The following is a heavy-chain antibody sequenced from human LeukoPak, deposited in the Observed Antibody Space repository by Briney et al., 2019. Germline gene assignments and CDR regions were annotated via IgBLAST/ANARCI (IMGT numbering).Heavy chain of an antibody. Sequence: GGSVKVSCRASGYTFTDYYIHWVRRAPGQGPEWMGWVDPRTGVTRCTQKFQGRVTMTRDTSISPVYLDLNGLTFDDTAVYYCATDNYGMLDYWGQGTLVTVSS. CDR1: GYTFTDYY. J-gene: IGHJ4*02. D-gene: IGHD3-9*01. CDR2: VDPRTGVT. CDR3: ATDNYGMLDY. V-gene: IGHV1-2*02.